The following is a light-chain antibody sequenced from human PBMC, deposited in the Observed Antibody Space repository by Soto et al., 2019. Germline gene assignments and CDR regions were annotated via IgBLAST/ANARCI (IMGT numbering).Light chain of an antibody. CDR3: SSYTSSSTPGV. J-gene: IGLJ1*01. V-gene: IGLV2-14*03. CDR1: SSDVGGYNY. CDR2: DVN. Sequence: QSVLTQPASVSGSPGQSITISCTGTSSDVGGYNYVSWYQQRPGRAPKLMIYDVNYRPSGVSNRFSGSKSGNTASLTISGLQAEDEADYYCSSYTSSSTPGVFGTGTKLTVL.